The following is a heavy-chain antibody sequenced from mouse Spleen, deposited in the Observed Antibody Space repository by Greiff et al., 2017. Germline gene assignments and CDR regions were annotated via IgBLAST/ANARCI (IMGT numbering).Heavy chain of an antibody. Sequence: DVHLVESGAELVKPGASVKLSCTASGFNIKDYYMHWVKQRTEQGLEWIGRIDPEDGETKYAPKFQGKATITADTSSNTAYLQLSSLTSEDTAVYYCAREATVVARAMDYWGQGTSVTVSS. V-gene: IGHV14-2*01. D-gene: IGHD1-1*01. J-gene: IGHJ4*01. CDR3: AREATVVARAMDY. CDR1: GFNIKDYY. CDR2: IDPEDGET.